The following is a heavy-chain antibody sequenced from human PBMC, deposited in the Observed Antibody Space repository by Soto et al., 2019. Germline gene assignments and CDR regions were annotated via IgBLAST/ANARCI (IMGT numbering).Heavy chain of an antibody. V-gene: IGHV3-23*01. CDR1: GFTFSDYA. D-gene: IGHD2-2*01. Sequence: SLRLSFAASGFTFSDYAIIWIRQVPGKGLQWVSGLYGSGDGVHYADSVQGRFTISRDNSAYSAYLQINNLRVEETAVSYCARDAVPFXXXXLXXXWGXGTVVTVPS. CDR3: ARDAVPFXXXXLXXX. J-gene: IGHJ4*02. CDR2: LYGSGDGV.